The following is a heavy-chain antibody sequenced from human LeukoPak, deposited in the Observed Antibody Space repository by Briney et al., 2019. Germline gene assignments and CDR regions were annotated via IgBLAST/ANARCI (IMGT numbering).Heavy chain of an antibody. CDR1: GGSISSYY. CDR2: IYYSWST. D-gene: IGHD5-24*01. CDR3: ARLRRRGTWPRGGYNYFDY. V-gene: IGHV4-59*08. Sequence: SETLSLTCTVSGGSISSYYWSWIRQPPGKGLEWIGYIYYSWSTNYNPSLKSRVTISVDTSKNQFSLKLSSVTAADTAVYYCARLRRRGTWPRGGYNYFDYWGQGTLVTVSS. J-gene: IGHJ4*02.